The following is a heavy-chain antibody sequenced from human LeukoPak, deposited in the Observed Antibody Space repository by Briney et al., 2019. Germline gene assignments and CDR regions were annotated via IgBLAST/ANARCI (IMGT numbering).Heavy chain of an antibody. V-gene: IGHV5-51*01. CDR1: GYSFTNYW. CDR3: ARSFSMVRVVTDFDH. D-gene: IGHD3-10*01. Sequence: GESLKISCQASGYSFTNYWIGWVRQMPGKGLEWMGIIYPGDSTTIYSPSFEGQATMSADKSISTAYLQWSSLKASNTAKYYCARSFSMVRVVTDFDHWGQGTLVTVSS. J-gene: IGHJ4*02. CDR2: IYPGDSTT.